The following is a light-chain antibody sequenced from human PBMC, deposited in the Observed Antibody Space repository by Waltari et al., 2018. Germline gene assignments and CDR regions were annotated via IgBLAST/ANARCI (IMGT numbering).Light chain of an antibody. CDR3: QQYDRGLT. V-gene: IGKV1-33*01. CDR1: QDISNY. Sequence: DIQMTQSPPSLSASVGDRVTNTCQARQDISNYLNWYQQKPGKAPKLLIYDASNLETGVPSRFSGSGSGTDFTFTISSLQPEDIATYYCQQYDRGLTFGGGTKVEIK. CDR2: DAS. J-gene: IGKJ4*01.